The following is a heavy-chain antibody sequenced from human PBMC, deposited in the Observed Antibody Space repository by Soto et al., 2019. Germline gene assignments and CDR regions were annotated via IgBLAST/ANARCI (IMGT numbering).Heavy chain of an antibody. CDR2: ISGYNGNT. CDR1: GYTFTDFG. D-gene: IGHD3-10*01. CDR3: ARGGREDGSDSLVDF. V-gene: IGHV1-18*01. Sequence: QVQLVQSGPEVKKPGASVKVSCKASGYTFTDFGISWVRQAPGQGLQWMAWISGYNGNTKYAQKLQDRVTVSTDTSGSTVYMELRSLRADDTAVYYGARGGREDGSDSLVDFWGQGTVVTVSS. J-gene: IGHJ4*02.